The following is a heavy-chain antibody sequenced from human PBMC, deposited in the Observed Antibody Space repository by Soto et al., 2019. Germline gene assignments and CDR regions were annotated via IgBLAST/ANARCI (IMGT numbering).Heavy chain of an antibody. Sequence: QVQLVQSGAEVKKPGSSVKVSCKASGGTFSSYTISWVRQSPGQGLEWMGRIIPILGIANYAQKFQGRVTITADKSTSTAYMELSSLRSEDTAVYYCARSYGSGPYYYCGMDVWGQGTTVTVSS. V-gene: IGHV1-69*02. CDR2: IIPILGIA. CDR3: ARSYGSGPYYYCGMDV. J-gene: IGHJ6*02. D-gene: IGHD3-10*01. CDR1: GGTFSSYT.